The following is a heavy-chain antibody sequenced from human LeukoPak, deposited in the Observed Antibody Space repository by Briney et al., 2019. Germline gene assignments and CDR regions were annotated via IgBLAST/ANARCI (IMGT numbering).Heavy chain of an antibody. D-gene: IGHD3-10*01. Sequence: SETXSXTXTXXGGXIXSGDYYWSWIRQPPGKGLEWIGYIYYSGSTYYNPSLKSRVTISVDTSKNQFSLKLSSVTAADTAVYYCASYYGWYFDYWGQGTLVTVSS. CDR1: GGXIXSGDYY. CDR2: IYYSGST. CDR3: ASYYGWYFDY. V-gene: IGHV4-30-4*01. J-gene: IGHJ4*02.